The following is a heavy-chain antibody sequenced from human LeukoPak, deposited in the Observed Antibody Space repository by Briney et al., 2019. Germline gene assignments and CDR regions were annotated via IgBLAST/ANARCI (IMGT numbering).Heavy chain of an antibody. CDR1: GGSITNCC. D-gene: IGHD3-10*01. Sequence: SETLSLTCTVSGGSITNCCWGWIRQPAGRGLDWIGRISSTGNTAYSPSLQSRVTMSVDTSKNQFSLKLSSVTAADTAVYYCARGYGSGSYYNVRPFDYWGQGTLVTVSS. CDR2: ISSTGNT. V-gene: IGHV4-4*07. CDR3: ARGYGSGSYYNVRPFDY. J-gene: IGHJ4*02.